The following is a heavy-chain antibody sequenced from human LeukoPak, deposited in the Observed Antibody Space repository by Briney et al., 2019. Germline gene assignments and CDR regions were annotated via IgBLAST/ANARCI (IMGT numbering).Heavy chain of an antibody. D-gene: IGHD3-22*01. Sequence: GGSLRLSCAASGFTFDDYAMHWVRQAPGKGLEWVSGISWNSGSIGYADSVKGRFTISRDNAKNPLYLQMNSLRAEDTALYYCAKDTASYYDSSGTPFFDYWGQGTLVTVSS. CDR2: ISWNSGSI. V-gene: IGHV3-9*01. J-gene: IGHJ4*02. CDR3: AKDTASYYDSSGTPFFDY. CDR1: GFTFDDYA.